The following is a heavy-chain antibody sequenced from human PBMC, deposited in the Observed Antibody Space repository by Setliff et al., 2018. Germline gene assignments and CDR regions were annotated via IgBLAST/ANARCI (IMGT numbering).Heavy chain of an antibody. V-gene: IGHV3-7*04. J-gene: IGHJ4*02. Sequence: HPGGSLRLSCAASGFTFSRYWMSWVRQAPGRGLEWVANIKQDGSEKYYVDSVKGRFTISRDNAKNSLYLQRNNLRAEDTAVYDCARGGYSYGYWGQGTLVTVSS. CDR2: IKQDGSEK. CDR1: GFTFSRYW. D-gene: IGHD5-18*01. CDR3: ARGGYSYGY.